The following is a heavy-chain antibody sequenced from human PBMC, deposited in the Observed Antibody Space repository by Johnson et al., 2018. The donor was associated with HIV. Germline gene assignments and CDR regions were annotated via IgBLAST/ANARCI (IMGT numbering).Heavy chain of an antibody. CDR2: ISSSGRTI. V-gene: IGHV3-11*04. CDR1: GFTFHDYG. J-gene: IGHJ3*02. D-gene: IGHD3-22*01. CDR3: ARDRGYWDAFDI. Sequence: QMLLVESGGGLVKPGGSLRLSCAASGFTFHDYGMSWVRQAPGKGLEWVSYISSSGRTIYYADSVKGRFTISRDNAKNSLYLQMNSLRAEDTAVYYCARDRGYWDAFDIWGQGTMVTVSS.